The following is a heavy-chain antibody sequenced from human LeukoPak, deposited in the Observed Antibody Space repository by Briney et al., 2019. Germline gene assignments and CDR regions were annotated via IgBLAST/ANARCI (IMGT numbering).Heavy chain of an antibody. D-gene: IGHD4-23*01. J-gene: IGHJ4*02. CDR2: ITSGSNDM. Sequence: GGSLRLSCAASGFSFHTYSMNWVRQAPGKGLEWVSSITSGSNDMYYADSVKGRFTISRDNVKNSLYLQMDSLRAEDTAVYYCARADFGGNWGQGTLVTVSS. V-gene: IGHV3-21*01. CDR3: ARADFGGN. CDR1: GFSFHTYS.